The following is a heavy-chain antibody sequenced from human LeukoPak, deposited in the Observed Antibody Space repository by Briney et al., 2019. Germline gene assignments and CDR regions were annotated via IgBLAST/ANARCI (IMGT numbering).Heavy chain of an antibody. D-gene: IGHD1-26*01. V-gene: IGHV4-4*08. CDR1: GGSISGYY. Sequence: SETLSLTCTVSGGSISGYYWSWIRQSPGKGLEWIGYIYNSGSTNYNPSLKSRVTISVDTSKNQFSLKLSSVTAADTAVYYCARIVGASDYWGQGTLVTVSS. J-gene: IGHJ4*02. CDR2: IYNSGST. CDR3: ARIVGASDY.